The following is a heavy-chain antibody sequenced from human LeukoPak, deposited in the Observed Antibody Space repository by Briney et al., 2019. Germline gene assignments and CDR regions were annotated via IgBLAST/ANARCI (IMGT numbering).Heavy chain of an antibody. CDR3: VRERGIVVVYDY. V-gene: IGHV3-21*01. J-gene: IGHJ4*02. D-gene: IGHD3-22*01. CDR1: GFTFSSYS. Sequence: GRSLRLSCAASGFTFSSYSMNWVRQAPGKGLEWVSSISSSSSYIYYADSVKGRFTISRDNAKNSLYLQMNSLRAEDTAVYYCVRERGIVVVYDYWGQGTLVTVSS. CDR2: ISSSSSYI.